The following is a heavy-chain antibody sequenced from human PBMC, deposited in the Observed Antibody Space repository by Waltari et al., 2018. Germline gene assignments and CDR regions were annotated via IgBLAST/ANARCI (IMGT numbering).Heavy chain of an antibody. Sequence: QVQLQQWGAGLLKPSETLSLTCAVXGXXFSGYYWSWIRQPPGXXLECIGEINHSGSTNDHPSVKSRVTISVDTSQNQFSRKLSSVTAADTAXYYCARGLYDSGYYRXXYXYYMDVWGKGTTV. CDR2: INHSGST. J-gene: IGHJ6*03. D-gene: IGHD3-22*01. CDR1: GXXFSGYY. V-gene: IGHV4-34*01. CDR3: ARGLYDSGYYRXXYXYYMDV.